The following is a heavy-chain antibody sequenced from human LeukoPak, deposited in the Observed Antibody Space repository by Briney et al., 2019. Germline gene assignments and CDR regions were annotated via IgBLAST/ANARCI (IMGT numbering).Heavy chain of an antibody. D-gene: IGHD3-10*01. CDR2: IYYSGST. CDR3: ARYFGGYYGSGSYLGYNWFDP. J-gene: IGHJ5*02. Sequence: SETLSLTCTVSGGSISSYYWSWIRQPPGKGLERIGYIYYSGSTNYNPSLKGRVTISVDTSKNQFSLKLSSVTAADTAVYYCARYFGGYYGSGSYLGYNWFDPWGQGTLVTVSS. V-gene: IGHV4-59*08. CDR1: GGSISSYY.